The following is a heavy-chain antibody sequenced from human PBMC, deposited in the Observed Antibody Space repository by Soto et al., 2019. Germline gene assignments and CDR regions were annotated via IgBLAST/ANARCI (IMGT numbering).Heavy chain of an antibody. D-gene: IGHD1-1*01. CDR2: IDGGSGNT. CDR1: GYTFTSYG. J-gene: IGHJ4*02. Sequence: QVQLVQSGAEVKKPGASVKVSCKASGYTFTSYGIHWVRQAPGQGLEWMGGIDGGSGNTKYSPKIQGRVTVTRDTSASTAYMELSSLRSEDTAVYYCARDRVLNGLFDSWGQGTLVTVS. V-gene: IGHV1-3*01. CDR3: ARDRVLNGLFDS.